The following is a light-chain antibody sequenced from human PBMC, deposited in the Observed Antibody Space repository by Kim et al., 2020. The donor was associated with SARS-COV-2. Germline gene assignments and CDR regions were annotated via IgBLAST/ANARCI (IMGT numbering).Light chain of an antibody. CDR3: HRDGTSSWT. CDR2: EAT. J-gene: IGKJ2*02. Sequence: LSPAETAGHTFMTSGRVSSDYVAWLQQNPGQAPRLVDYEATSRATVVRDRFIGSGCGTDFTLSISRLGPEEFAVYDCHRDGTSSWTFGQGTKLEI. CDR1: GRVSSDY. V-gene: IGKV3-20*01.